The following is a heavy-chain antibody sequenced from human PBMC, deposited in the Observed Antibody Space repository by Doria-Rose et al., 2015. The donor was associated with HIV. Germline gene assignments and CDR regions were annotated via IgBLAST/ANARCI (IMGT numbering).Heavy chain of an antibody. Sequence: VQLQESGGGLVQPGRSLRLSCVGSGFSFESYAMHLVRLAPGKGLEWVAGISWDSGAKGNADSVEGRFTISRDNAKKSVYLEMRSLRPEDTAFYYCAKAPIIGPKYYFYMDVWGKGTSVTVSS. CDR1: GFSFESYA. J-gene: IGHJ6*03. V-gene: IGHV3-9*01. D-gene: IGHD3-3*01. CDR3: AKAPIIGPKYYFYMDV. CDR2: ISWDSGAK.